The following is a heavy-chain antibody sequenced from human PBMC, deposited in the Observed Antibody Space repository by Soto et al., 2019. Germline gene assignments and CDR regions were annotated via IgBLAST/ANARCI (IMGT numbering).Heavy chain of an antibody. Sequence: ASVKVSCKASGYTFTSYGISWVRQAPGQGLEWMGWISAYNGNTNYAQKLQGRVTMTTDTSTSTAYMELRSLRSDDTAVYYCARGYCSGGSCYPIPFDYWGQGTLVTVSS. CDR1: GYTFTSYG. V-gene: IGHV1-18*01. J-gene: IGHJ4*02. CDR2: ISAYNGNT. D-gene: IGHD2-15*01. CDR3: ARGYCSGGSCYPIPFDY.